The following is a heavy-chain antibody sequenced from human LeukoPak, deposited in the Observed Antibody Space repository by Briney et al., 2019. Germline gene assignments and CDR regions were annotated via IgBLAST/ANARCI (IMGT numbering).Heavy chain of an antibody. CDR2: FDPEDGET. V-gene: IGHV1-24*01. CDR3: ARGREKKAEDDAFDI. J-gene: IGHJ3*02. Sequence: ASVTVSCKVSGYTLTELSMHWVRQAPGKGVEGMGRFDPEDGETNYAQKFQGRVSMTEDASTNTAYMELSSLRSEDTAVYYCARGREKKAEDDAFDIWGQGTMVTVSS. CDR1: GYTLTELS. D-gene: IGHD2-15*01.